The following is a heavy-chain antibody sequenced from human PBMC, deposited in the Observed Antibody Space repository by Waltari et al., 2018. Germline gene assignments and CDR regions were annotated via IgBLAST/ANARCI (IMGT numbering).Heavy chain of an antibody. CDR3: ARSIFGVVILSNDAFDI. Sequence: QVQLVQSGAEVKKPGSSVKVSCKASGGTFSSYAISWVRPAPGQGLEWMGGIIPIFGTANYAQKFQGRVTITADESTSTAYMELSSLRSEDTAVYYCARSIFGVVILSNDAFDIWGQGTMVTVSS. D-gene: IGHD3-3*02. CDR1: GGTFSSYA. J-gene: IGHJ3*02. CDR2: IIPIFGTA. V-gene: IGHV1-69*01.